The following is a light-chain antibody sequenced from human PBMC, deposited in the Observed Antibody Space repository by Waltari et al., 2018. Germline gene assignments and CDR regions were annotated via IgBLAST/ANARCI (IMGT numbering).Light chain of an antibody. CDR1: QSVTSIS. V-gene: IGKV3-20*01. CDR3: QQYDGEVVT. Sequence: EIVLTQSPGPLSLSPGERATLSCRASQSVTSISLSWYQQKLGQAPRLLIYGTSSRATGTPDRFSGSGSGTDFTLTISRLEPEEVAVYYCQQYDGEVVTFGGGTKVEI. J-gene: IGKJ4*01. CDR2: GTS.